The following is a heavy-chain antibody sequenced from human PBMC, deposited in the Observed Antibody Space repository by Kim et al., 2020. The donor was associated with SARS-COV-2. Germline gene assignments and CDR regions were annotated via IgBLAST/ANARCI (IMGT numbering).Heavy chain of an antibody. D-gene: IGHD2-21*01. CDR1: GGSMNYRDW. V-gene: IGHV4-4*02. Sequence: SETLSLTCGVSGGSMNYRDWWSWVRQPPGRGLEWIGGISHSGRTNYNPSLQGRVILSVDESKNQISLSLNSATAADSAIYYCANSENCVGGSCHSTYWG. J-gene: IGHJ4*01. CDR3: ANSENCVGGSCHSTY. CDR2: ISHSGRT.